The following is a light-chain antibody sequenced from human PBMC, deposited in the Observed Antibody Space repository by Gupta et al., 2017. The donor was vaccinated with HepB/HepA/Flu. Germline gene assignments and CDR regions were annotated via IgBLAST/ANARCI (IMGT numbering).Light chain of an antibody. CDR1: QSLMHRNGYNY. CDR2: LGS. CDR3: MQARQTPRT. Sequence: DIVMTQSPLSLPVTPGETASISCRSSQSLMHRNGYNYLDWYLQKPGQSPQLLIYLGSNRASGVPDRFSGSGSGTDFTLKISRVEAEDVGVYYCMQARQTPRTFGQGTKVEIK. J-gene: IGKJ1*01. V-gene: IGKV2-28*01.